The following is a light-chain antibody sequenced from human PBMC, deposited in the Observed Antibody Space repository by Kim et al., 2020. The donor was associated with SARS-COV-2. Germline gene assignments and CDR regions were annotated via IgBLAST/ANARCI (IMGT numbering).Light chain of an antibody. CDR2: AAS. J-gene: IGKJ1*01. V-gene: IGKV3-20*01. CDR3: QHHRSLPPR. CDR1: QTVGNSF. Sequence: EIVLTQSPGTLSLSPGERATLSCRASQTVGNSFLVWHQQKPGQAPRLLIYAASNRAPGIPDRFSDSGSGTDFTLTISRLEPEDSAIYYCQHHRSLPPRFGQGTRVEIK.